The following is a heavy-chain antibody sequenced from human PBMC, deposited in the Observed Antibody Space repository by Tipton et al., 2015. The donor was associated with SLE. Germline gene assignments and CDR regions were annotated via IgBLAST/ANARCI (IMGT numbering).Heavy chain of an antibody. CDR3: ARRTGMTDIVVVPAASYYYYGMDV. CDR2: ISKNSDEI. Sequence: SLRLSCEASGFTFSNYDMNWVRQAPGKGLEWVSFISKNSDEILHAASVKGRFTTSRDNAKNSLYLQMNSLRAEDTAVYYCARRTGMTDIVVVPAASYYYYGMDVWGQGTTVTVSS. CDR1: GFTFSNYD. J-gene: IGHJ6*02. V-gene: IGHV3-48*01. D-gene: IGHD2-2*01.